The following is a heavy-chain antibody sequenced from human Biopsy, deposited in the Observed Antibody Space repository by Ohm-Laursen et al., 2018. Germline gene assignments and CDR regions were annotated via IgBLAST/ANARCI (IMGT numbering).Heavy chain of an antibody. CDR1: GFTFDDYA. J-gene: IGHJ2*01. Sequence: SLRLSCAASGFTFDDYALHWVRQAPGKGLEWVSGISWNSGNIGYADSVKGRFTISRDNAKNSVYLQMNSLRAEDTAVYYCAKDLASGSGYDWYFDFWGHGTLVTVSS. CDR3: AKDLASGSGYDWYFDF. D-gene: IGHD3-22*01. V-gene: IGHV3-9*01. CDR2: ISWNSGNI.